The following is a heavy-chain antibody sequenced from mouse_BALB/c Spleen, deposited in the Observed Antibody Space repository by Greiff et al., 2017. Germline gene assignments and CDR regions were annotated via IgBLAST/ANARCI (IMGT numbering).Heavy chain of an antibody. D-gene: IGHD2-3*01. CDR1: GFNIKDTY. V-gene: IGHV14-3*02. CDR2: IDPANGNT. Sequence: VQLQQSGAELVKPGASVKLSCTASGFNIKDTYMHWVKQRPEQGLEWIGRIDPANGNTKYDPKFQGKATITADTSSNTAYLQLSSLTSEDTAVYYCAHYDGYYGYAMDYWGQGTSVTVSS. J-gene: IGHJ4*01. CDR3: AHYDGYYGYAMDY.